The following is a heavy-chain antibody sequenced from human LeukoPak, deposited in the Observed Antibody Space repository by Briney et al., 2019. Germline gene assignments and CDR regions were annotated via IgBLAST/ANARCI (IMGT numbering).Heavy chain of an antibody. CDR1: GSTFTSYG. CDR3: ARVGGYYPSHWYFDL. Sequence: GESLKISCKASGSTFTSYGISWVRQAPGQGLEWMGWISAYNGNTNYAQKLQGRVTMTTDTSTSTAYMELRSLRFDDTAVYYCARVGGYYPSHWYFDLWGRGTLVTVSS. V-gene: IGHV1-18*01. D-gene: IGHD3-22*01. J-gene: IGHJ2*01. CDR2: ISAYNGNT.